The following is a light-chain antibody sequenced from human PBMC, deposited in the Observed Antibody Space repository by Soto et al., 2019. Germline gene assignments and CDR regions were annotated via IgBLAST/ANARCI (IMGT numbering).Light chain of an antibody. CDR2: EGS. V-gene: IGLV2-23*01. CDR1: SSDIGNYNL. Sequence: QSALTQPASVSGSPGQSITISCTGTSSDIGNYNLVSWYQQHPGKAPKLMIYEGSKRPSGVSNRFSGSKSGNTASLTISGLQAEYEADYYCCSYAGTITYVFGTGTKLTVL. CDR3: CSYAGTITYV. J-gene: IGLJ1*01.